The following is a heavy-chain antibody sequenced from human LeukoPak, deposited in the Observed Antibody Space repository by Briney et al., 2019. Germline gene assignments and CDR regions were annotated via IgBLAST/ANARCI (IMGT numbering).Heavy chain of an antibody. Sequence: GESLKISCKGSGYSFTNYWIGWVRQMPGKGLEWMGIIYPGDSDTRYSPSFQGQVTISADKSISTAYLQWSSLKASDTAMYYCARSTATTVTTVNYYYYGMDVWGQGTTVTASS. V-gene: IGHV5-51*01. J-gene: IGHJ6*02. CDR2: IYPGDSDT. CDR1: GYSFTNYW. CDR3: ARSTATTVTTVNYYYYGMDV. D-gene: IGHD4-11*01.